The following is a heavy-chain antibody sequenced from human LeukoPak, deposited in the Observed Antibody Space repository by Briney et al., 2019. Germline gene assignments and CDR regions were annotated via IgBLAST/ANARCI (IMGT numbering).Heavy chain of an antibody. CDR2: IPYDGSNK. Sequence: GGSLRLSCAASGFTFSTYAMHWVRQAPGKGLEWVAVIPYDGSNKYYADSVKGRFTISREDSKNRLYLQMNSLRAEDTAVYYCARAEGYGGELDSWGQGTLVTVSS. CDR1: GFTFSTYA. V-gene: IGHV3-30*04. J-gene: IGHJ4*02. D-gene: IGHD4-23*01. CDR3: ARAEGYGGELDS.